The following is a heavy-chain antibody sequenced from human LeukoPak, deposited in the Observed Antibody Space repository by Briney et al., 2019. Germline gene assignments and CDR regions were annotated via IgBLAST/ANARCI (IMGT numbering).Heavy chain of an antibody. Sequence: KTSETLSLTCAVSGGTISNSSYYWGWIPQPPGKGLEWIGRIYYSGSTYYNPSLKSRVTISVDTSKNQFSLKLSSVTAADTAVYYCARELDYYGSGIGFDYWGQGTLVTVSS. D-gene: IGHD3-10*01. CDR1: GGTISNSSYY. J-gene: IGHJ4*02. V-gene: IGHV4-39*07. CDR3: ARELDYYGSGIGFDY. CDR2: IYYSGST.